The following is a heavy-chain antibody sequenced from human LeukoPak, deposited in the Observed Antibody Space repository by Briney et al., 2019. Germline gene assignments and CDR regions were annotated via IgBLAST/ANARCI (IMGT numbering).Heavy chain of an antibody. V-gene: IGHV4-34*01. CDR1: GGSFSGYY. Sequence: PSETLSLTCAVYGGSFSGYYWSWIRQPPGKGLEWIGEINHSGSTNYNPSLKSRVTISVDTSKNQFSLKLSSVTAADTAVYYCARTPGTHGYGLIDYWGQGTLVTVSS. CDR3: ARTPGTHGYGLIDY. D-gene: IGHD2-8*01. J-gene: IGHJ4*02. CDR2: INHSGST.